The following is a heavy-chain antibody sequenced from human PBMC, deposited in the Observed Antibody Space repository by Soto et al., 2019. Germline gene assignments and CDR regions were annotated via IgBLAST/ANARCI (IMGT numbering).Heavy chain of an antibody. CDR3: AKATVTTIQDYYGMDV. CDR2: ISGSGGST. V-gene: IGHV3-23*01. D-gene: IGHD4-4*01. Sequence: PGGSLRLSCAAPGFTFSSYAMSWVRQAPGKGLEWVSAISGSGGSTYYADSVKGRFTISRDNSKNTPYLQMNSLRAEDTAVYYCAKATVTTIQDYYGMDVWGQGTTVTVSS. J-gene: IGHJ6*02. CDR1: GFTFSSYA.